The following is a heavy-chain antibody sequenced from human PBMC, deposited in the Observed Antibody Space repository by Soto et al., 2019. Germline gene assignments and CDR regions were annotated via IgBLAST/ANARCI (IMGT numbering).Heavy chain of an antibody. D-gene: IGHD3-22*01. CDR1: GGTFSSYA. Sequence: SVKVSCKASGGTFSSYAISWVRQAPGQGLEWMGGIIPIFGTANYAQKFQGRVTITADESTSTAYMELSSLRSEDTAVYYCARDRYYYDSSGYRPVYYCDYWGQGTLVTVSS. CDR3: ARDRYYYDSSGYRPVYYCDY. V-gene: IGHV1-69*13. J-gene: IGHJ4*02. CDR2: IIPIFGTA.